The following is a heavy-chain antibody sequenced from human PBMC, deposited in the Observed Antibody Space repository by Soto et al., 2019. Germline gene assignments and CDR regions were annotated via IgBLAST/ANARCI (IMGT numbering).Heavy chain of an antibody. J-gene: IGHJ2*01. D-gene: IGHD4-17*01. Sequence: QVQLQESGPGLVKPSGTLSLTCAVSSGSISSTYWWSWVRQPPGKGLEWIGEIYHSGSTMYSPSLQSRVTISLDKSKKQVSLNVKSVTAADTAVYYCARLSRHRGGDYGDYYWYFDLWGRGTLVTVSS. CDR2: IYHSGST. V-gene: IGHV4-4*02. CDR3: ARLSRHRGGDYGDYYWYFDL. CDR1: SGSISSTYW.